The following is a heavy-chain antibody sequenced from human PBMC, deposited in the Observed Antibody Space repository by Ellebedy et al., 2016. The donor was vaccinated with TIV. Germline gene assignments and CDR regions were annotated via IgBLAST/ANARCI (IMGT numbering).Heavy chain of an antibody. J-gene: IGHJ4*02. CDR3: ARDYYERAFDH. CDR1: GFTFSSYA. CDR2: ISGSGDST. V-gene: IGHV3-23*01. D-gene: IGHD1-26*01. Sequence: GGSLRLXCAASGFTFSSYAMSWVRQAPGKGLEWVSGISGSGDSTYYADSVKGRFTISRDNAKNSLYLQMNSLRVEDTAIYYCARDYYERAFDHWGQGTLVTVSS.